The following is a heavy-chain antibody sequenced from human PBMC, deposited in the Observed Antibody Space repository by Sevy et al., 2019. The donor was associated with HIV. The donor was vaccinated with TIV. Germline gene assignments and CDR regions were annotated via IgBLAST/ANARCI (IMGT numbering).Heavy chain of an antibody. CDR3: ARVYSSSGKGVDYYYYYYGMDV. V-gene: IGHV1-2*02. CDR2: INPTSGGT. CDR1: GYTFTGYY. Sequence: ASVKVSCKASGYTFTGYYMHWVRQASGQELEWMGWINPTSGGTNYAQKFQGRVTMTRDTSISTAYMELSRLRSDDTAVYYCARVYSSSGKGVDYYYYYYGMDVWGQGTTVTVSS. J-gene: IGHJ6*02. D-gene: IGHD6-6*01.